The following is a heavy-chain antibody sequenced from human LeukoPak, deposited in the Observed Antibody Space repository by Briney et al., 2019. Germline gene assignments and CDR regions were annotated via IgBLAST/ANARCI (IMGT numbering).Heavy chain of an antibody. Sequence: ASVKVSCKVSGYTLTELSMHWVRQATGQGLEWMGWMNPNSGNTGYAQKFQGRVTMTRNTSISTAYMELSSLRSEDTAVYYCATRTYYDFWSGYSPYYYYGMDVWGQGTTVTVSS. D-gene: IGHD3-3*01. J-gene: IGHJ6*02. CDR3: ATRTYYDFWSGYSPYYYYGMDV. CDR1: GYTLTELS. CDR2: MNPNSGNT. V-gene: IGHV1-8*01.